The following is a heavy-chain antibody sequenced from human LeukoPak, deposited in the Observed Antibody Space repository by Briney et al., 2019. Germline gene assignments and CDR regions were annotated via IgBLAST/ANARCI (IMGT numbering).Heavy chain of an antibody. J-gene: IGHJ6*02. CDR3: ARELCSSTSCYSSPMDV. D-gene: IGHD2-2*01. CDR1: GYTFTSYD. V-gene: IGHV1-8*01. CDR2: MNPNSGNT. Sequence: ASVKVSCKASGYTFTSYDINWVRQATGQGLEGMGWMNPNSGNTGYAQKFQGRVTMTRNTSISTAYLELSSLRSEDTAVYYCARELCSSTSCYSSPMDVWGQGTTVTVSS.